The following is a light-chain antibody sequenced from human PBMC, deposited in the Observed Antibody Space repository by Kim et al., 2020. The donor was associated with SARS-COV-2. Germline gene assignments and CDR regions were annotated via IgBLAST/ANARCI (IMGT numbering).Light chain of an antibody. CDR1: SRRSYY. J-gene: IGLJ2*01. Sequence: VPLGQTVRITCQGDSRRSYYATWYKQKPGQAPIVVIYGKNNRPSGIPDRFSGSSSGNTASLTITGTQAGDEADYYCNSRDSNDKVVFGGGTQLTVL. V-gene: IGLV3-19*01. CDR3: NSRDSNDKVV. CDR2: GKN.